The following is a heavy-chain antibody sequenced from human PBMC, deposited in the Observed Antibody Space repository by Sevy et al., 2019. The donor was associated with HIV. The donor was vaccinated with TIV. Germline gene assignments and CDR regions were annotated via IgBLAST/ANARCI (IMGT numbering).Heavy chain of an antibody. D-gene: IGHD2-8*01. Sequence: ASVKVSCKTTGYIVSDYTIHWVRQAPGQGLEWMALINPNSGVTIYAHNFRGRVSVTRDPSMSTAYMELSGLTSDDTAVYYCVREDVNAPRTLLSFDIWGQWTMVTVSS. CDR2: INPNSGVT. CDR3: VREDVNAPRTLLSFDI. V-gene: IGHV1-2*06. J-gene: IGHJ3*02. CDR1: GYIVSDYT.